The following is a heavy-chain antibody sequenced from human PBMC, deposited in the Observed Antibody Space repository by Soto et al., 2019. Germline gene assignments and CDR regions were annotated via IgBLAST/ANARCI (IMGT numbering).Heavy chain of an antibody. J-gene: IGHJ4*02. CDR2: ISAYNGNT. CDR1: GYTFTSYG. D-gene: IGHD3-22*01. Sequence: ASVKVSCKASGYTFTSYGISWVRQAPGQGLEWMGWISAYNGNTNYAQKLQGRVTMTTDTSTSTAYMELRSLRSDDTAVYYCARERDLDSSGYYHVRGPYFDYWGQGTLVTVSS. V-gene: IGHV1-18*04. CDR3: ARERDLDSSGYYHVRGPYFDY.